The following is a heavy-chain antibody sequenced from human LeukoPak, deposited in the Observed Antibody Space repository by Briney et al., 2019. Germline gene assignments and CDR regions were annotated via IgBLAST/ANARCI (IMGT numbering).Heavy chain of an antibody. D-gene: IGHD1-26*01. Sequence: ASVKVSCKASGYTFTSYDISWVRQAPGQGLEWMGWISAYNGNTNYAQKLQGRVTMTTDTSTSTAYMELRSLRSDDTAVYYCARDGESYFPWYFDLWGRGTLVTVSS. V-gene: IGHV1-18*01. J-gene: IGHJ2*01. CDR3: ARDGESYFPWYFDL. CDR1: GYTFTSYD. CDR2: ISAYNGNT.